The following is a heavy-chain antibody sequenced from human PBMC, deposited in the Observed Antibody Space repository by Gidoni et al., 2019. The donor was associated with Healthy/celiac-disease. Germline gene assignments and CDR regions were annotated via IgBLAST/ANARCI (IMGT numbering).Heavy chain of an antibody. J-gene: IGHJ4*02. V-gene: IGHV3-23*01. Sequence: EVQLLESGGGLVQPGGSLRLSCAASGFPFTSYAMSWVRQAPGKGLGWVSAISGSGGSTYYADSVKGRFTISRDNSKNTLYLQMNSLRAEDTAVYYCAKMGIRTYYYDSRDQTYWGQGTLVTVSS. CDR2: ISGSGGST. D-gene: IGHD3-22*01. CDR1: GFPFTSYA. CDR3: AKMGIRTYYYDSRDQTY.